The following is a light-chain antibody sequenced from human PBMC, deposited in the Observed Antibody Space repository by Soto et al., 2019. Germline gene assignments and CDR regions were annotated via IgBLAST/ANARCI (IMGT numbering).Light chain of an antibody. J-gene: IGLJ1*01. V-gene: IGLV2-8*01. CDR1: SSDVGGYNY. Sequence: QSVLTQPPSASGSPGQSVTISCTGTSSDVGGYNYVSWYQQHPGKAPKLMIYEVSKRPSGVPDRFSGSKSGNTASLTVSGRQAEDEADYYCSSYAVSNNFPLYVFGTGTKLTVL. CDR2: EVS. CDR3: SSYAVSNNFPLYV.